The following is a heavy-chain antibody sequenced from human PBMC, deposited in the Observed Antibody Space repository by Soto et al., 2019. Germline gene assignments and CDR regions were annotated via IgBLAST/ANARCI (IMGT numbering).Heavy chain of an antibody. V-gene: IGHV1-69*02. CDR2: SVPTLGMA. CDR3: ASGDCSGGRCYSDFDF. J-gene: IGHJ4*02. D-gene: IGHD2-15*01. Sequence: QVHLVQSGAEVKKPGSSVKVSCKASGDTFTDHTVTWVRQAPGQGLEWMGRSVPTLGMANYAQTFQGRVTITADTSMTTAYLELTGLTSDDSAVYYCASGDCSGGRCYSDFDFWVQGNLVTVSS. CDR1: GDTFTDHT.